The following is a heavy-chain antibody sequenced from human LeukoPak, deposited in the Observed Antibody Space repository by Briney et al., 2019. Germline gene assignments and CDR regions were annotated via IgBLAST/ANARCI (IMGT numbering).Heavy chain of an antibody. CDR2: IYYSGST. Sequence: SETLSLTCTVSGGSISGYYWSWIRQPPGKGLEWIGYIYYSGSTNYHPSLKSRVTISVDTSKNQFSLKLSSVTAADTAVYYCASVGWDSYYFDYWGQGTLVTVSS. D-gene: IGHD1-26*01. CDR1: GGSISGYY. V-gene: IGHV4-59*01. J-gene: IGHJ4*02. CDR3: ASVGWDSYYFDY.